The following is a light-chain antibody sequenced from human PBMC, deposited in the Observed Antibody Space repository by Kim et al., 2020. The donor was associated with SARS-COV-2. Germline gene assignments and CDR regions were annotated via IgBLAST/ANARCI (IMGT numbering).Light chain of an antibody. CDR1: QSVSTD. CDR2: GAS. Sequence: EVVMTQSPATLSVSPGERATLSCRASQSVSTDLAWYQQKSGQAPRLLIYGASTRATGIPARFSGSGSGTEFTLTISGLQSEDLAVYYCKQYKTGPPITFGKGTRLGIK. CDR3: KQYKTGPPIT. J-gene: IGKJ5*01. V-gene: IGKV3D-15*01.